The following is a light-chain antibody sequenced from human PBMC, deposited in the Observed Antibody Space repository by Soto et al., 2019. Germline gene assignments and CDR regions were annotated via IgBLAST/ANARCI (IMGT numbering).Light chain of an antibody. CDR2: EVS. J-gene: IGLJ2*01. Sequence: QSALTQPASVSGSPGQSITISCTGTSSDVGGYSYVSWYQQHPGKAPKFIIYEVSNRPSGVSYRFSGSKSGNTAFLTISGLQAEDEAVYYCSSYTRSSSLVFGGGTKLTVL. V-gene: IGLV2-14*01. CDR3: SSYTRSSSLV. CDR1: SSDVGGYSY.